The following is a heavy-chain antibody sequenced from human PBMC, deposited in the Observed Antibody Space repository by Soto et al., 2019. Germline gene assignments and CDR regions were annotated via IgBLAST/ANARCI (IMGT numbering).Heavy chain of an antibody. D-gene: IGHD3-10*01. Sequence: QITLKESGPTLVKPTQTLTLTCTFSGFSLSTSGVGVGWIRQPPGKALEWLALIYWDDDKRYSPSLKSRLTINKDTSKNQVVRTMTNMDPVDTASYYCAHLVPPSDMVRGVAPFDYWGQGTLVTVSS. V-gene: IGHV2-5*02. CDR3: AHLVPPSDMVRGVAPFDY. J-gene: IGHJ4*02. CDR2: IYWDDDK. CDR1: GFSLSTSGVG.